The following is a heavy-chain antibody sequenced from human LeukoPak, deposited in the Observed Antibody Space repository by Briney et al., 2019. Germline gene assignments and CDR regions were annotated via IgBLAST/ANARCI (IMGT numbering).Heavy chain of an antibody. Sequence: SETLSLTCAVSGGSISSSNWWSWVRQPPGKGLEWIGEIYHSGSTNYNPSLKSRVTISVDTSKNQFSLKLSSVTAADTAVYYWARDLAYSSSWYHAFDIWGQGTMVTVSS. V-gene: IGHV4-4*02. CDR1: GGSISSSNW. CDR3: ARDLAYSSSWYHAFDI. D-gene: IGHD6-13*01. J-gene: IGHJ3*02. CDR2: IYHSGST.